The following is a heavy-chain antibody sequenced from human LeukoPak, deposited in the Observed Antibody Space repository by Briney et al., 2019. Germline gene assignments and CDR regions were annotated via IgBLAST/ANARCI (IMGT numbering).Heavy chain of an antibody. V-gene: IGHV3-23*01. J-gene: IGHJ4*01. CDR3: AKGIYSSGWSYFDY. Sequence: HSGGSLRLSCAVSGITLSNYGMSWVRQAPGKGLEWISTLSGSGITTYYADSVKGRFTISRDNSKNALYLQMNSLRAEDTAVYYCAKGIYSSGWSYFDYWGHGTLATVSS. CDR1: GITLSNYG. D-gene: IGHD6-19*01. CDR2: LSGSGITT.